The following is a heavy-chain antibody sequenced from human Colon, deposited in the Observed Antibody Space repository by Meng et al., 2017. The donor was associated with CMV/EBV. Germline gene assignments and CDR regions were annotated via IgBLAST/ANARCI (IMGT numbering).Heavy chain of an antibody. D-gene: IGHD2/OR15-2a*01. Sequence: SGGSIINSHLSWGWVRQPPGKGLEWIGTVYYSGATQYNPALRSRDTVSVDTSRNQFSLTMNSVTAADTAVYYCAKELRGSDYFGPGYWGRGTLVTVSS. CDR3: AKELRGSDYFGPGY. V-gene: IGHV4-39*07. CDR1: GGSIINSHLS. CDR2: VYYSGAT. J-gene: IGHJ4*02.